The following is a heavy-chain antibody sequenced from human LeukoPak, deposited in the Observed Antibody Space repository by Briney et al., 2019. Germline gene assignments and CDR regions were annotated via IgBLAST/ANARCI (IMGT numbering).Heavy chain of an antibody. CDR1: GFTFSSYS. V-gene: IGHV3-21*01. CDR2: ISSSSNYI. D-gene: IGHD2-2*03. J-gene: IGHJ3*02. CDR3: AKDDWIFSKAFDI. Sequence: GGSLRLSCAASGFTFSSYSMNWVRQAPGKGLEWVSSISSSSNYIYYADSVKGRFTISRDNSNNTLYLQMDSLGTEGTAVYYCAKDDWIFSKAFDIWGQGTMVTVSS.